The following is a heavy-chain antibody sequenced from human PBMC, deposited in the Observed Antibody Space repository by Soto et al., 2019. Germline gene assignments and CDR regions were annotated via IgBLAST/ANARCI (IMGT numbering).Heavy chain of an antibody. D-gene: IGHD4-17*01. CDR3: ARVRWAPTNYDFGHY. CDR1: GGSISSGDYY. V-gene: IGHV4-30-4*01. CDR2: IYYSGST. Sequence: TLSISCTVYGGSISSGDYYWSWIRQPPGKGLEWIGYIYYSGSTYYNPSLKSRVTISVDTSKNQFSLKLSSVTAADTAVYYCARVRWAPTNYDFGHYWGQGTLVTVS. J-gene: IGHJ4*02.